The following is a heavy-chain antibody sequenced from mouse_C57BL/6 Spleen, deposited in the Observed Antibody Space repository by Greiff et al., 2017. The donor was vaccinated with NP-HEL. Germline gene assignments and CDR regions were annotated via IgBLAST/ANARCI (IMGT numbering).Heavy chain of an antibody. J-gene: IGHJ2*01. V-gene: IGHV1-18*01. Sequence: EVKLMESGPELVKPGASVKIPCKASGYTFTDYNMDWVKQSHGKSLEWIGDINPNNGGTIYNQKFKGKATLTVDKSSSTAYMELRSLTSEDTAVYYCARRGLREPLFDYWGQGTTLTVSS. CDR3: ARRGLREPLFDY. CDR2: INPNNGGT. D-gene: IGHD1-1*01. CDR1: GYTFTDYN.